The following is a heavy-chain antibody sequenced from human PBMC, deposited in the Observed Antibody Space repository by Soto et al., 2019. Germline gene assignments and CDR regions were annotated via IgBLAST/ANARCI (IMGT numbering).Heavy chain of an antibody. CDR2: ISSSSSYI. CDR1: GFTFSSYS. J-gene: IGHJ4*02. Sequence: GGSLRLSCAVSGFTFSSYSMNWVRQAPGKGLEWVSSISSSSSYIYYADSVKGRFTISRDNAKNSLYLQMNSLRAEDTAVYYCARDYCSGGSCYRGPFDYWGQGTLVTVSS. CDR3: ARDYCSGGSCYRGPFDY. D-gene: IGHD2-15*01. V-gene: IGHV3-21*01.